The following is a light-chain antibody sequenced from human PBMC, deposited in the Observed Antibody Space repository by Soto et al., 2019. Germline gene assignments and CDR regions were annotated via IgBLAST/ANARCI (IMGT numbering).Light chain of an antibody. J-gene: IGKJ2*01. Sequence: DIQMTQSPSTLSASVGDTVTITCRASQSISNWLAWYQQKLGKAPKLLIYDASNLHSGVPSRFSGSGSGTEFTLTIISLQPDDFATYYCQQFNSPFTFGQGTKLEIK. CDR1: QSISNW. CDR2: DAS. CDR3: QQFNSPFT. V-gene: IGKV1-5*01.